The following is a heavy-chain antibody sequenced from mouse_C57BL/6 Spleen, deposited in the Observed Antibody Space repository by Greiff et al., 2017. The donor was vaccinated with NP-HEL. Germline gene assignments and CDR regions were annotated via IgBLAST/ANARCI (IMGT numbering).Heavy chain of an antibody. CDR1: GYTFTDYY. J-gene: IGHJ4*01. CDR2: IYPGSGNT. CDR3: ARESGTGSFSMDY. D-gene: IGHD1-3*01. Sequence: VQLQQSGPELVKPGASVKISCKASGYTFTDYYINWVKQRPGQGLEWIGWIYPGSGNTKYNEKFKSKATLTVDKPSSTAYMQLSSLTSEDSAVYYCARESGTGSFSMDYWGQGTSVTVSS. V-gene: IGHV1-84*01.